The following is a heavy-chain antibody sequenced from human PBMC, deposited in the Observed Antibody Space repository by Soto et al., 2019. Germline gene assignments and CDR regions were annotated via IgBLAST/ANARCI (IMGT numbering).Heavy chain of an antibody. CDR3: VRVGVGIGNHFDS. J-gene: IGHJ4*02. V-gene: IGHV4-59*12. CDR2: IHYSGRT. CDR1: NGSISGFY. Sequence: QVQLQESGPGLVKPSETLSLTCSVSNGSISGFYWTWIRQPAGKILEWIGYIHYSGRTDYNPSLTSRATMSVDTSKNQFSLNLKSITAADTAVYYCVRVGVGIGNHFDSWGRGTLDTVSS. D-gene: IGHD1-26*01.